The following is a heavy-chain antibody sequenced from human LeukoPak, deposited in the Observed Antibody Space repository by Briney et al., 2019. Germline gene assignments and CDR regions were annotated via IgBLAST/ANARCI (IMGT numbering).Heavy chain of an antibody. J-gene: IGHJ3*02. CDR3: ARQGSSSWYKAFDI. D-gene: IGHD6-13*01. CDR2: IYTSGST. V-gene: IGHV4-61*02. Sequence: SETLSFTCTVSGGSISSGSYYWSWIRQPAGKGLEWIGRIYTSGSTNYNPSLKSRVTISVDTSKNQFSLKLSSVTAADTAVYYCARQGSSSWYKAFDIWGQGTMVTVSS. CDR1: GGSISSGSYY.